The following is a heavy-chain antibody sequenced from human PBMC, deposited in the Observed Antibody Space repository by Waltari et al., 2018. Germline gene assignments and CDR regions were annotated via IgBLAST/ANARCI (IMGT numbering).Heavy chain of an antibody. V-gene: IGHV3-30*07. D-gene: IGHD6-13*01. Sequence: QVQLVESVFVVVQPGRSLRISVSPSGFTFSSYAILLIRQARGKGLESVAVISYVGSNKYYAASVKGRFTISRDNSKNTLYLQMNSLRAEDTAVYYCARDTSKCIAAAGIGDWGQGTLVTVSS. CDR2: ISYVGSNK. CDR3: ARDTSKCIAAAGIGD. J-gene: IGHJ4*02. CDR1: GFTFSSYA.